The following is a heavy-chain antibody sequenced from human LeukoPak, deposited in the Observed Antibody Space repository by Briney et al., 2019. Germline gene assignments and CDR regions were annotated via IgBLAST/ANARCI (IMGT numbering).Heavy chain of an antibody. CDR1: GGSISSSSYY. D-gene: IGHD3-10*01. CDR3: ARNVLLLWFGDPSHFDY. CDR2: IYYSGST. V-gene: IGHV4-39*01. J-gene: IGHJ4*02. Sequence: PSETLSLTCTVSGGSISSSSYYWGWIHQPPGKGLEWIGSIYYSGSTYYNPSLKSRVTISVDTSKNQFSLKLSSVTAADTAVYYCARNVLLLWFGDPSHFDYWGQGTLVTVSS.